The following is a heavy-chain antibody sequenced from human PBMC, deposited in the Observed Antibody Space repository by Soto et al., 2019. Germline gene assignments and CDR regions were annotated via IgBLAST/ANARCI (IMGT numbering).Heavy chain of an antibody. Sequence: GASVKVSCKASGYTFTSYGISWLRQAPGQGLEWMGWISAYNGNTNYAQKLQGRVTMTTDTSTSTAYMELRSLRSDDTAVYYCARSAYYYDSSGYYYSVYFDYWGQGTLVTVSS. CDR3: ARSAYYYDSSGYYYSVYFDY. D-gene: IGHD3-22*01. J-gene: IGHJ4*02. CDR2: ISAYNGNT. V-gene: IGHV1-18*04. CDR1: GYTFTSYG.